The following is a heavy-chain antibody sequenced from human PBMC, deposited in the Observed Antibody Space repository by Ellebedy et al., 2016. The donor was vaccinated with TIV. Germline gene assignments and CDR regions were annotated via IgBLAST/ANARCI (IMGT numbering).Heavy chain of an antibody. D-gene: IGHD2-2*01. CDR2: ISGSGGST. CDR1: GFTFSSYA. Sequence: GESLKISXAASGFTFSSYAMSWVRQAPGKGLEWVSAISGSGGSTYYADSVKGRFTISRDNAKNSLYLQMNSLRDEDTAVYYCARESTTSCLDYWGQGTLVTVSS. J-gene: IGHJ4*02. V-gene: IGHV3-23*01. CDR3: ARESTTSCLDY.